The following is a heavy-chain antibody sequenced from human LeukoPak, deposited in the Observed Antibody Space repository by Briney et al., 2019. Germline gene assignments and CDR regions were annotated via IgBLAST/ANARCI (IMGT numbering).Heavy chain of an antibody. CDR1: GGSISSYY. D-gene: IGHD5-18*01. Sequence: PSETLSLTCTVSGGSISSYYWSWIRQPPGKGLEWIGYISYSGSTNYNPSLKSRVTISVDTSKNQFSLKLSSVTAADTAVYYCARDGYSYGLDYWGQGTLVTVSS. J-gene: IGHJ4*02. CDR2: ISYSGST. CDR3: ARDGYSYGLDY. V-gene: IGHV4-59*01.